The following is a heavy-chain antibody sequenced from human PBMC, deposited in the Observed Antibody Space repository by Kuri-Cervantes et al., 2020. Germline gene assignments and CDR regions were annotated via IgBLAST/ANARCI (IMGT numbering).Heavy chain of an antibody. CDR3: VRDRMGGAFDI. Sequence: GESLKISCAPSGFMLSLYDMNWVRQAPGEGLEWLSFITRTSATYYADSLKGRVTVSRDNVKNSLYLEMNSLRAEDTAVYYCVRDRMGGAFDIWGQGTMVTVSS. CDR2: ITRTSAT. D-gene: IGHD3-16*01. V-gene: IGHV3-69-1*01. CDR1: GFMLSLYD. J-gene: IGHJ3*02.